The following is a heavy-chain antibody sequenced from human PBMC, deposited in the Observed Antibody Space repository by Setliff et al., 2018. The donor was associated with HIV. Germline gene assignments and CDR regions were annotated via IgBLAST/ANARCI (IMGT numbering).Heavy chain of an antibody. J-gene: IGHJ5*02. V-gene: IGHV7-4-1*02. CDR1: GYAFINYA. CDR3: ARALYGDYGGDINWFDP. D-gene: IGHD4-17*01. CDR2: INTHTGSP. Sequence: ASVKVSCKASGYAFINYAMNWVRQAPGQGLEWMGWINTHTGSPTYAQAFTGRFVFSVDTSVSTAYLQISSLKAEDTAVYYCARALYGDYGGDINWFDPWGQGTLVTVSS.